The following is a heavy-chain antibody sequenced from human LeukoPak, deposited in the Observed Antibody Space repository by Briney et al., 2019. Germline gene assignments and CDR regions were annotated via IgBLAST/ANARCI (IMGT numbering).Heavy chain of an antibody. CDR3: ASRSRPFPYYFDY. CDR2: ISTYNGNT. Sequence: ASVKVSCKTSGYTFTSYGMSWVRQAPGQGLEWMGWISTYNGNTNYAQKFQGRVTMTTDTSTSTAYMELRSLRSDDTAVYFSASRSRPFPYYFDYWGQGTLVTVSS. V-gene: IGHV1-18*01. J-gene: IGHJ4*02. D-gene: IGHD2-15*01. CDR1: GYTFTSYG.